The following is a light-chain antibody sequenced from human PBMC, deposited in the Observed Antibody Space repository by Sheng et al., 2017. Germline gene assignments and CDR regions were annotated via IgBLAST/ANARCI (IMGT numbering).Light chain of an antibody. CDR2: GAS. J-gene: IGKJ2*01. CDR3: QHWDGSVYP. Sequence: EIVLTQSPGTLSLSPGERATFSCRASQIVSSSYLAWYQAKSGQAPRLLIYGASNRATGIPDRFSGSGSGTDFALTISRLEPEDFAVYYCQHWDGSVYPFGHGTKLEI. CDR1: QIVSSSY. V-gene: IGKV3-20*01.